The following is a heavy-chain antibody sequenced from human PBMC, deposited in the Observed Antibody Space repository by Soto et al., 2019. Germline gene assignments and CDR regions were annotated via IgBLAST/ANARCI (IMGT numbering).Heavy chain of an antibody. D-gene: IGHD2-15*01. Sequence: EVQLLESGGGLVQPGGSLRLSCAASGFTFSRFAMSWVRQAPGKGLEWISAISGSGDNTYYADSVKGRFAISRDNSGNTLYLQMNSLRADDTALYYCATDYGLGGGSCFPYWGQGTLVTVSA. CDR3: ATDYGLGGGSCFPY. J-gene: IGHJ4*02. CDR1: GFTFSRFA. V-gene: IGHV3-23*01. CDR2: ISGSGDNT.